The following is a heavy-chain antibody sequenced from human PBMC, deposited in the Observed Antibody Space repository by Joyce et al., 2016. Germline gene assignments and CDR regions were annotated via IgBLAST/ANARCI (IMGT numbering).Heavy chain of an antibody. Sequence: EVQVVESGGGLVQPGASLRLSCVDSEITFLSLWMHWVRQAPGKGLVGGSRINPEETTTNYADSVGGWFTISRDNAKNTLYLQMNSLRAEDTAIYYCVRSMTGIWDYWGKGTLVSVSS. J-gene: IGHJ4*02. CDR2: INPEETTT. V-gene: IGHV3-74*01. CDR3: VRSMTGIWDY. CDR1: EITFLSLW. D-gene: IGHD1-20*01.